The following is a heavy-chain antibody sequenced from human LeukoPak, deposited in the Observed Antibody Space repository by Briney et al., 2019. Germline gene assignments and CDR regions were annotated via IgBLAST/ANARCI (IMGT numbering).Heavy chain of an antibody. J-gene: IGHJ4*02. CDR2: INYNGHI. Sequence: SETLSLTCSVSGASISGYYWSWIRQPPGKGLEWIAFINYNGHINYNPSLKSRVTISVDMSKTQFSLKLNSVTAADTALYYCARHTVVATSSFDYWGQGTLVTVSS. V-gene: IGHV4-59*08. CDR1: GASISGYY. CDR3: ARHTVVATSSFDY. D-gene: IGHD2-15*01.